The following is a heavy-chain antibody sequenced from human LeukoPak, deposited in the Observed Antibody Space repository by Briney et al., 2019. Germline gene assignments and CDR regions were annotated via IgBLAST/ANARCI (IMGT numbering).Heavy chain of an antibody. D-gene: IGHD5-18*01. V-gene: IGHV3-53*01. CDR2: IYSVGST. CDR1: GFTVSSNY. CDR3: AGTADEYSPSPGWFDP. Sequence: GGSLRLSCAASGFTVSSNYMSWVRQAPGKGREWVSVIYSVGSTYYADSVKGRFTISRDNSKNTLYLQMNSLRAEDTAVYYCAGTADEYSPSPGWFDPWGQGTLVTVSS. J-gene: IGHJ5*02.